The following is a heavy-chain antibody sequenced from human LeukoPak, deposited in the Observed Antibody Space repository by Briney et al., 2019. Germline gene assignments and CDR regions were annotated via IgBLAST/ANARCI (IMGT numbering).Heavy chain of an antibody. CDR3: ARDVLRYFEKGAFDI. J-gene: IGHJ3*02. V-gene: IGHV4-34*01. CDR2: INHSGST. D-gene: IGHD3-9*01. CDR1: GGSFSGYY. Sequence: PSETLSLTCAVYGGSFSGYYWSWIRQPPGKGLEWVGEINHSGSTNYNPSLKSRVTISVDTSKNQFSLKLSSVTAADPAVYYCARDVLRYFEKGAFDIWGQGTMVTVSS.